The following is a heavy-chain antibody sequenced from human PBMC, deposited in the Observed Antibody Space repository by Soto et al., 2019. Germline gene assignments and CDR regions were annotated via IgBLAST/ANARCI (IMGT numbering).Heavy chain of an antibody. CDR3: AREDYDILTGYSDFDY. V-gene: IGHV4-31*03. CDR1: GGSISSGGYY. Sequence: QVQLQESGPGLVKPSQTLSLTCTVSGGSISSGGYYWSWIRQHPGKGLEWIGYIYYSGSTYYNPSLKSRVTISVDTSKNHCSLKLSSVTAADTAVYYCAREDYDILTGYSDFDYWGQGTLVTVSS. J-gene: IGHJ4*02. D-gene: IGHD3-9*01. CDR2: IYYSGST.